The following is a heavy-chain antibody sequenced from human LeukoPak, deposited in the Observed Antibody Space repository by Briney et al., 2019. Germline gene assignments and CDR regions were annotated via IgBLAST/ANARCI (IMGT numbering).Heavy chain of an antibody. Sequence: GGSLRLSCAASGFIFSGYWMHWIRQAPGKGLEWVANIKQDGSEKHFADSVKGRFTISRDNAENSLYLQMNSLRAEDTAMYYCARGTIAAPGTDYWGQGTLVTVSS. D-gene: IGHD6-13*01. J-gene: IGHJ4*02. CDR1: GFIFSGYW. CDR2: IKQDGSEK. CDR3: ARGTIAAPGTDY. V-gene: IGHV3-7*01.